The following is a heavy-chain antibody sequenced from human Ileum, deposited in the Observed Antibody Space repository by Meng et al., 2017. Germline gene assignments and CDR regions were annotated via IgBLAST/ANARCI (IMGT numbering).Heavy chain of an antibody. V-gene: IGHV3-21*01. CDR2: IIGSGNNI. CDR1: GFTFSPYT. CDR3: ARERAGYYYDY. J-gene: IGHJ4*02. D-gene: IGHD3-9*01. Sequence: LGGPGGGLVKPGGSLRLSCAASGFTFSPYTMDWVPQAPGKGLEWVSSIIGSGNNIYYADSVKGRFTISRDNAKSSLYLQMNSLRDEDTAVYYCARERAGYYYDYWGQGTLVTVSS.